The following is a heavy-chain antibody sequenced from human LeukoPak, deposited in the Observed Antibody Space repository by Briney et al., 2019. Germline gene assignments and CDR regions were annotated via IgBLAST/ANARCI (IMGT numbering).Heavy chain of an antibody. J-gene: IGHJ4*02. CDR1: GGSISSYY. Sequence: PSETLSLTCTVSGGSISSYYWSWIRQPPGKGLEWIGYIYYSGSTNYNPSLKSRVTISVDTSKNQFSLKLSSVTAADTAVYYCARESRDTAMGTIFDYWGQGTLVTVSS. V-gene: IGHV4-59*12. CDR2: IYYSGST. CDR3: ARESRDTAMGTIFDY. D-gene: IGHD5-18*01.